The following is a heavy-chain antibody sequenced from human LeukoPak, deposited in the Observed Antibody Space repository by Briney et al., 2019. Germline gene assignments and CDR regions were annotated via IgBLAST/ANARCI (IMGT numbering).Heavy chain of an antibody. CDR3: ARDLFCGGDCYPNNWFDP. Sequence: SETLSLTCTVSGGSISSYYWSWIRQPAGKGLEWIGRIYTSGSTNYNPSLKSRVTMSVDTSKNQFSLKLSSVTAADTAVYYCARDLFCGGDCYPNNWFDPWGQGTLVTVSS. CDR2: IYTSGST. J-gene: IGHJ5*02. D-gene: IGHD2-21*02. CDR1: GGSISSYY. V-gene: IGHV4-4*07.